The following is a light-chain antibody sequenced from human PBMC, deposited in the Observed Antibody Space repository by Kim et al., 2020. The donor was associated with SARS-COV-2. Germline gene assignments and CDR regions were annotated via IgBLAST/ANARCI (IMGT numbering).Light chain of an antibody. CDR3: QQRSNWPPKLT. CDR2: DAS. CDR1: QSVSSY. V-gene: IGKV3-11*01. Sequence: PGERATLYCRASQSVSSYLAWYQQKPGQAPRLLIYDASNRATGIPARFSGSGSGTDFTLTISSLEPEDFAVYYCQQRSNWPPKLTFGGGTKVDIK. J-gene: IGKJ4*01.